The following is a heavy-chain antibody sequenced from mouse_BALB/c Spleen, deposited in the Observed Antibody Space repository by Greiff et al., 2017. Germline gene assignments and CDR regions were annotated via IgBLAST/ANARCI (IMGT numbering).Heavy chain of an antibody. Sequence: QVQLQQPGAELVMPGASVKMSCKASGYTFTDYWMHWVKQRPGQGLEWIGAIDTSDSYTSYNQKFKGKATLTVDESSSTAYMQLSSLTSEDSAVYYCANWDYTSENYWGQGTTLTVSS. D-gene: IGHD4-1*02. CDR2: IDTSDSYT. J-gene: IGHJ2*01. V-gene: IGHV1-69*01. CDR3: ANWDYTSENY. CDR1: GYTFTDYW.